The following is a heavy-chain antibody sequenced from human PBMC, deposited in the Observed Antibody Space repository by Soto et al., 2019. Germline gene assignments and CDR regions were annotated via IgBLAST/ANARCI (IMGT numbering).Heavy chain of an antibody. Sequence: SETLSLTCTVSGGSISSGDYSWSWIRQHPGKGLEWIGYIYYSGSTYYNPSLKSRVTISVDTSKNQFSLKLSSVTAADTAVYYCARTYCSSTSCYVRSSGWDYYYYMDVWGKGTTVTVSS. CDR2: IYYSGST. V-gene: IGHV4-31*03. CDR3: ARTYCSSTSCYVRSSGWDYYYYMDV. CDR1: GGSISSGDYS. J-gene: IGHJ6*03. D-gene: IGHD2-2*01.